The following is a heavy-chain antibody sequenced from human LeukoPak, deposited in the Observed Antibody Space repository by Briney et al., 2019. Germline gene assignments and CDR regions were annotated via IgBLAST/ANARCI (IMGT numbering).Heavy chain of an antibody. D-gene: IGHD4-17*01. Sequence: SETLSLTCAVYGGSFSGYYWSWIRQPPGKGLEWIGEINHSGSTNYNPSLKSRVTISVDTSKNQFSPKLSSVTAADTAVYYCARNVRGYGLDYWGQGTLVTVSS. CDR3: ARNVRGYGLDY. J-gene: IGHJ4*02. V-gene: IGHV4-34*01. CDR1: GGSFSGYY. CDR2: INHSGST.